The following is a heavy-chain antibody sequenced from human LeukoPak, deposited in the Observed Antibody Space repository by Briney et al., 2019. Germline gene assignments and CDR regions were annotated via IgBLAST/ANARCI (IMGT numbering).Heavy chain of an antibody. CDR2: IIPIFGTA. CDR1: GGTFSSYA. D-gene: IGHD6-13*01. J-gene: IGHJ4*02. Sequence: ASVTVSCTASGGTFSSYAISWVRQAPGQGLEWTGGIIPIFGTANYAQKFQGRVTITADESTSTAYMELSSLRSEDTAVYYCARGISGIAAAAQRTYFDYWGQGTLVTVSS. V-gene: IGHV1-69*13. CDR3: ARGISGIAAAAQRTYFDY.